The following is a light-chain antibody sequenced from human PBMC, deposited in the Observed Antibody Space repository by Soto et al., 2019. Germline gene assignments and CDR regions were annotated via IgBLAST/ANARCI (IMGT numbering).Light chain of an antibody. V-gene: IGKV3-15*01. CDR2: FAS. CDR3: QQYNQWPLT. Sequence: EIVMTQSPATLSVSPGEKATLSCRASQTVSNNLAWYQQKPGQAPRLLIYFASTRATGIPARFSGSGSGTEFTLTISSLQSEDFGVYYCQQYNQWPLTFGGGTKAETK. CDR1: QTVSNN. J-gene: IGKJ4*01.